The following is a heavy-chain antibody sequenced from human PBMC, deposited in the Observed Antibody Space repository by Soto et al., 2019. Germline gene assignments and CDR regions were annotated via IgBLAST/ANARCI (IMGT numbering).Heavy chain of an antibody. CDR1: GGTPSNSA. V-gene: IGHV1-69*01. CDR2: IIPVFGIV. CDR3: ASGRIVVVGSRAYYGMDV. Sequence: QVQLVQSGAEVKKPGSSVRVSCKASGGTPSNSAFSWVRQAPGQGLEWMGGIIPVFGIVKYAQNLEGRVTITADESTNTGYMELSSLRYEDRAVYYWASGRIVVVGSRAYYGMDVWGQGTTVTVSS. J-gene: IGHJ6*02. D-gene: IGHD6-19*01.